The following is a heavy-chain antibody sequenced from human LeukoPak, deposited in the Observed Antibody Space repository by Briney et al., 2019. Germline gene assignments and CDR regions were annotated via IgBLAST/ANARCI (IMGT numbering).Heavy chain of an antibody. J-gene: IGHJ4*02. CDR1: GGTFSSYA. Sequence: ASVKVSCKASGGTFSSYAISWVRQAPGQGLEWMGWISAYNGNTNYAQKLQGRVTMTTDTSTSTAYMELRSLRSDDTAVYYCVVTTRGFWGQGTLVTVSS. V-gene: IGHV1-18*01. D-gene: IGHD4-11*01. CDR2: ISAYNGNT. CDR3: VVTTRGF.